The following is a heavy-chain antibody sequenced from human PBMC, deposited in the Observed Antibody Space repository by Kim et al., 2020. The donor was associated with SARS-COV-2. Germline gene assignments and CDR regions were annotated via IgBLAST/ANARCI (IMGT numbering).Heavy chain of an antibody. CDR2: IIPIFGTA. J-gene: IGHJ4*02. CDR3: ARGISQYYYDSSGYLSGRDTDPYYFDY. CDR1: GGTFSSYA. Sequence: SVKVSCKASGGTFSSYAISWVRQAPGQGLEWMGRIIPIFGTANFAQKFQGRVTITADESTSTAYMELSSLRSEDTAVYYCARGISQYYYDSSGYLSGRDTDPYYFDYWGQGTLVTVSS. V-gene: IGHV1-69*13. D-gene: IGHD3-22*01.